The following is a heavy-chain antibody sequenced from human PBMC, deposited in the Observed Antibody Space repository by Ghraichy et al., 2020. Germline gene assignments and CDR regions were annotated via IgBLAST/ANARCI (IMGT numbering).Heavy chain of an antibody. D-gene: IGHD1-1*01. Sequence: SQTLSLTCSVSGDSITGPSYHWGWIRQPPGKGLEWIASFYYTGNTYYSPSLRSRATLAVDTSKNQFSLKLISVTAADTAVYFCVRLVNGCPADSWGQGTLVTVSS. V-gene: IGHV4-39*01. J-gene: IGHJ4*02. CDR2: FYYTGNT. CDR3: VRLVNGCPADS. CDR1: GDSITGPSYH.